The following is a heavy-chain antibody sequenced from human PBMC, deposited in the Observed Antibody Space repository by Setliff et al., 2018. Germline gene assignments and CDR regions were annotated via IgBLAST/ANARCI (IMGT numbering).Heavy chain of an antibody. CDR3: AKASLAYSFGYYFDS. V-gene: IGHV3-23*03. D-gene: IGHD5-18*01. Sequence: GGSLRLSCAASGFTFSSDAMTWVRQAPGKGLEWVSIISSEGDSIYYADSVKGRFTISRDNSKSTLFLHMNNLRPEDTALYYCAKASLAYSFGYYFDSWGQGALVTVSS. CDR2: ISSEGDSI. J-gene: IGHJ4*01. CDR1: GFTFSSDA.